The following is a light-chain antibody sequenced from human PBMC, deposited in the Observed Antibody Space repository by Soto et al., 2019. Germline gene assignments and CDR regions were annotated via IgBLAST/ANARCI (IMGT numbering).Light chain of an antibody. Sequence: QSVLTQPASVSGSPGQSITISCTGTSSDVGSYNLVSWYQQHPGKAPKLMIYEGSKRPSGVSNRFSGSKSGNTASLTISGLQAEDEADYYCCSYAGSSTSPFGGGTKLTVL. J-gene: IGLJ2*01. CDR2: EGS. CDR3: CSYAGSSTSP. V-gene: IGLV2-23*01. CDR1: SSDVGSYNL.